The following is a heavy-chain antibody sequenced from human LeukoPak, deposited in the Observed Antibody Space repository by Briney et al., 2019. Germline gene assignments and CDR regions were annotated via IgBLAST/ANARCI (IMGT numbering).Heavy chain of an antibody. V-gene: IGHV3-21*01. CDR1: GFTFGAYA. D-gene: IGHD5-24*01. CDR3: ARLRDGYNLGSFDC. J-gene: IGHJ4*02. CDR2: ISSSGGAI. Sequence: GGSLRLSCVASGFTFGAYAMNWVRQAPGKGLEWVASISSSGGAIDYSDSVKGRFNISRDDAKNSLYLQMNSLRAEDTAVFYCARLRDGYNLGSFDCWGQGTLVTVSS.